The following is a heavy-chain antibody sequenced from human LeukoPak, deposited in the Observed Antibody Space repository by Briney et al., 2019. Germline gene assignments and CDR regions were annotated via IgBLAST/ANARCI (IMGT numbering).Heavy chain of an antibody. CDR3: ARAYGSGSYYNAHFDY. Sequence: PGGSLRLSCAASGFTFSSYWMSWVRQAPGKGLEWVANIKQDGSEKYYVDSVKGRFTISRDNAMNSLYLQVNSLRAEDRAVYYCARAYGSGSYYNAHFDYWGQGTLVTVSS. J-gene: IGHJ4*02. D-gene: IGHD3-10*01. CDR2: IKQDGSEK. CDR1: GFTFSSYW. V-gene: IGHV3-7*01.